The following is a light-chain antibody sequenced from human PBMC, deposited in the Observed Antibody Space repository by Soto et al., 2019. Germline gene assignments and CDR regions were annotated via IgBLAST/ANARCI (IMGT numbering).Light chain of an antibody. V-gene: IGLV3-25*02. CDR3: CSYARTYRLMI. J-gene: IGLJ2*01. CDR2: KGS. CDR1: ALPKQY. Sequence: SYELTQPPSVSVSPGQTARITCSGAALPKQYAYWYQQKPGQAPVLVIYKGSERPSGIPERFSGSSSGTTVTLTISGVQAEDEADYYCCSYARTYRLMIFGEGTKVTVL.